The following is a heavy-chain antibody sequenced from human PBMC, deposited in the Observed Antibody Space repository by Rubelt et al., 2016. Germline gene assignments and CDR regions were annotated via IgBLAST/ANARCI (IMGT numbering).Heavy chain of an antibody. CDR1: GGTFSSYA. CDR3: ARDPPNVRHDFRSVRVFDV. CDR2: IIPILGIA. Sequence: QVQLVQSGAEVKKPGSSVKVSCKASGGTFSSYAISWVRQAPGQGLEWMGRIIPILGIANYAQKFQGRVTITADKSTSTAYMELSSLRSEDTAVYYCARDPPNVRHDFRSVRVFDVWAKGQWSPS. D-gene: IGHD3-3*01. V-gene: IGHV1-69*04. J-gene: IGHJ3*01.